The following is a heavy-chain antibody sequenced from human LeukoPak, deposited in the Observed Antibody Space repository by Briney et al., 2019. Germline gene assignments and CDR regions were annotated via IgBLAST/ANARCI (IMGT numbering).Heavy chain of an antibody. D-gene: IGHD1-26*01. CDR3: ARPSSGSYYDY. CDR2: IIPILGIA. CDR1: GGTFSSYA. Sequence: ASVKVSCKASGGTFSSYAISWVRQAPGQGLEWMGRIIPILGIANYAQKFQGRVTITADKSTSTAYMELSSLRFEDTAVYYCARPSSGSYYDYWGQGTLVTVSS. V-gene: IGHV1-69*04. J-gene: IGHJ4*02.